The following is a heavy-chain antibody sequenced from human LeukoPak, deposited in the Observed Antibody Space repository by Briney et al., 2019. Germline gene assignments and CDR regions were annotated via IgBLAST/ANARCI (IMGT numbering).Heavy chain of an antibody. CDR2: IKHSGST. CDR3: ARGRRSGIAARPNWFDP. J-gene: IGHJ5*02. D-gene: IGHD6-6*01. V-gene: IGHV4-34*01. CDR1: GGSFSGYY. Sequence: SETLSLTCAVYGGSFSGYYLRWIRQPPGKGLEWIGEIKHSGSTNYNPSLNSRVTISVDTSKNQFSLKLSSVTAADTAVYYCARGRRSGIAARPNWFDPWGQGTLVTVSS.